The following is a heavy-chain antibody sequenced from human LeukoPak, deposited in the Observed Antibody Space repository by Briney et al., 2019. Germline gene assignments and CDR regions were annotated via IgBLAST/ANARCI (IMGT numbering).Heavy chain of an antibody. CDR1: GFTFSSYW. CDR2: ISYDGSNK. Sequence: PGGSLRLSCAASGFTFSSYWMSWVRQAPGKGLEWVAVISYDGSNKYYADSVKGRFTISRDNSKNTLYLQMNSLRAEDTAVYYCARDQPTSITIFGVVIGYGMDVWGQGTTVTVSS. V-gene: IGHV3-30*03. CDR3: ARDQPTSITIFGVVIGYGMDV. J-gene: IGHJ6*02. D-gene: IGHD3-3*01.